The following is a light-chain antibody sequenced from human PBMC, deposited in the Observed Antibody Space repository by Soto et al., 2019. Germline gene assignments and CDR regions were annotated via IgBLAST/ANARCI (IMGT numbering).Light chain of an antibody. V-gene: IGKV1-39*01. Sequence: DIQMTQSPSSLSASVGDRVTITCRASQSISNDLYWYQQKPGKAPKLLIYAASSLQGGVPSRFSGSGSGTDFTLTISSLQPEDFVVYYCQQYGSSPPYSFGQGTKLEIK. CDR2: AAS. CDR1: QSISND. CDR3: QQYGSSPPYS. J-gene: IGKJ2*01.